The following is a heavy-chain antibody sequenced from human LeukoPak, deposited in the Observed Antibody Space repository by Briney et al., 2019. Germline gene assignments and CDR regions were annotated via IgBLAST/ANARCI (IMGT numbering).Heavy chain of an antibody. D-gene: IGHD1-26*01. CDR3: ARPPRGSVGFTFDI. J-gene: IGHJ3*02. CDR2: INPNSGGT. CDR1: GYTFTDYY. V-gene: IGHV1-2*02. Sequence: ASVKVSCKASGYTFTDYYIHWVRQAPGQGLEWVGWINPNSGGTNYAQKFQGRVTMTRDTSISTAYMELSRLTSGDTAVYYCARPPRGSVGFTFDIWGQGTMVTVSS.